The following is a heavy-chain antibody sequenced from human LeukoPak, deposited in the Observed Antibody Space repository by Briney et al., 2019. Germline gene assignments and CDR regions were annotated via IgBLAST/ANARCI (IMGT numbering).Heavy chain of an antibody. D-gene: IGHD4-17*01. CDR3: ARDLSYGDSPFGY. V-gene: IGHV1-69*13. J-gene: IGHJ4*02. CDR2: IIPIFGTA. CDR1: GGTFSSYA. Sequence: SVKVSCTASGGTFSSYAISWVRQAPGQGLEWMGGIIPIFGTANYAQKFQGRVTITADESTSTAYMELSSLRSEDTAVYYCARDLSYGDSPFGYWGQGTLVTVSS.